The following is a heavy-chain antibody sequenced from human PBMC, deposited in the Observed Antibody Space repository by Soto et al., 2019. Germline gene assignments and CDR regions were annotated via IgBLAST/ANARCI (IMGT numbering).Heavy chain of an antibody. CDR2: IIPTFGTA. CDR3: ARDLATGSSNSAGGLLDY. CDR1: GGTFSSYA. D-gene: IGHD6-13*01. Sequence: SVKVSCKASGGTFSSYAITWVRQAPGQGLEWMGGIIPTFGTANYVQKFQGRVAITADKSTSTAYMELSSLRSEDTAVYYCARDLATGSSNSAGGLLDYWGQGTLVTVSS. V-gene: IGHV1-69*06. J-gene: IGHJ4*02.